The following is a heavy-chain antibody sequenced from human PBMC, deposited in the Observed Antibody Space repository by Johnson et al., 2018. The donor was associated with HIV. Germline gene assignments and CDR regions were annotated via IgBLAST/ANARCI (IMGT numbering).Heavy chain of an antibody. CDR2: ISSNGGST. D-gene: IGHD6-13*01. CDR1: EFIFSSYS. V-gene: IGHV3-64*01. J-gene: IGHJ3*02. CDR3: ARDGQWGSTTWYSAFDI. Sequence: VQLVESGGGVVQPGGSLRLSCAASEFIFSSYSMHWVRQAPGKGLEYVSAISSNGGSTYYANSVKGRFTISRDNSKNTLYLQMGSLRAEDMAVYYCARDGQWGSTTWYSAFDIWGQGTMVTVSS.